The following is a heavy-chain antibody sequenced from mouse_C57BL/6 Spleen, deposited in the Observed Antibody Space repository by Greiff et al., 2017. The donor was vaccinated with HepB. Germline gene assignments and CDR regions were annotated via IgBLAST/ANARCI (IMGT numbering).Heavy chain of an antibody. CDR3: ARLSTTVAYWYFDV. D-gene: IGHD1-1*01. CDR1: GFTFSSYT. CDR2: ISGGGGNT. J-gene: IGHJ1*03. Sequence: DVKLVESGGGLVKPGGSLKLSCAASGFTFSSYTMSWVRQTPEKRLEWVATISGGGGNTYYPDSVKGRFTISRDNAKNTLYLQMSSLRSEDTALYCCARLSTTVAYWYFDVWGTGTTVTVSS. V-gene: IGHV5-9*01.